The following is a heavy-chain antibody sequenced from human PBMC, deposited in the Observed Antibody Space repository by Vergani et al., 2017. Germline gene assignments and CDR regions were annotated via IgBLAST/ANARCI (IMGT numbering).Heavy chain of an antibody. CDR1: GFTFSDYY. J-gene: IGHJ4*02. V-gene: IGHV3-11*01. Sequence: QVQLVESGGGLVKPGGSLRLSCAASGFTFSDYYMSWIRQAPGKGLEWVSYISSSASTIYYADSVKGRFTISRDNAKNSLCLQMNSLRAEDTAVYYCARGWVSYYDILTGYYNVGYXFDYWGQGTLVTVSS. CDR2: ISSSASTI. D-gene: IGHD3-9*01. CDR3: ARGWVSYYDILTGYYNVGYXFDY.